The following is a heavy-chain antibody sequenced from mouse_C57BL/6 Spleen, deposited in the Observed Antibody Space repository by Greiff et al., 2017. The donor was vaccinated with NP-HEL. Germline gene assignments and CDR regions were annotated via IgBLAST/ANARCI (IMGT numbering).Heavy chain of an antibody. Sequence: EVMLVESGGGLVKPGGSLKLSCAASGFTFSSYAMSWVRQTPEKRLEWVATISDGGSYTYYPDNVKGRFTISRDNAKNNLYLQMSHLKSEDTAMYYCARDEANSVYFDVWGTGTTVTVSS. CDR1: GFTFSSYA. CDR2: ISDGGSYT. D-gene: IGHD3-1*01. V-gene: IGHV5-4*01. CDR3: ARDEANSVYFDV. J-gene: IGHJ1*03.